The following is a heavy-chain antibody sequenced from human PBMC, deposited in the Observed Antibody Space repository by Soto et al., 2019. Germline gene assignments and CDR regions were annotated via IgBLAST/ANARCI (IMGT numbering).Heavy chain of an antibody. CDR1: CGSFSSYY. CDR3: ARTSRFDC. CDR2: INHSGST. J-gene: IGHJ4*02. D-gene: IGHD6-6*01. Sequence: QVQLQQWGAGLLKPSETLSLTCAVYCGSFSSYYWSWIRQPPGKGLEWIGEINHSGSTNYNPSLKSRVTMSVDTSKNQFSLKLSSVIAADTAVYYCARTSRFDCWGQGTLVTVSS. V-gene: IGHV4-34*01.